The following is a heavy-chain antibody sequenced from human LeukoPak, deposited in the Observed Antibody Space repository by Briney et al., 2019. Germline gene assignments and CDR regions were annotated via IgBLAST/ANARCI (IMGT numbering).Heavy chain of an antibody. CDR1: GYTFNTYV. D-gene: IGHD1-26*01. CDR2: ISNHNVNT. Sequence: ASVKVSCKTSGYTFNTYVISWVRQAPGQGLEWMGWISNHNVNTNSAQKLQGRVTITKDTSTSTAYLDLQSLRSDDTAIYYCARHGNALTHSEYFDYWGQGTLITVSS. J-gene: IGHJ4*02. CDR3: ARHGNALTHSEYFDY. V-gene: IGHV1-18*01.